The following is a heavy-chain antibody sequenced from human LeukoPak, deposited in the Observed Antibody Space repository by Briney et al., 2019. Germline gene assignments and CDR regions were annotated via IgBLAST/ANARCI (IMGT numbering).Heavy chain of an antibody. CDR3: ARDSNGYSSGWSDYYYCMDV. J-gene: IGHJ6*02. D-gene: IGHD6-19*01. CDR2: IIPILGIA. V-gene: IGHV1-69*04. CDR1: GGTFSSYA. Sequence: SVKVSCKASGGTFSSYAISWVRQAPSKELEWMGSIIPILGIANYAQKFQGRVTITADKSTSTAYMELSSLRSEDTAVYYCARDSNGYSSGWSDYYYCMDVWGQGTTVTVSS.